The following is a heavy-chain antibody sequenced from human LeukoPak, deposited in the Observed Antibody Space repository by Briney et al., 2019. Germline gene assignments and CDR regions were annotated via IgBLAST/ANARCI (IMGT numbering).Heavy chain of an antibody. CDR3: ARDSGGGYSGYPTYYFDY. CDR2: IYYSGST. V-gene: IGHV4-59*13. CDR1: GGSFSGYY. J-gene: IGHJ4*02. D-gene: IGHD5-12*01. Sequence: SETLSLTCAVYGGSFSGYYWSWIRQPPGKGLEWIGYIYYSGSTNYNPSLKSRVTISVDTSKNQFSLKLSSVTAADTAVYYCARDSGGGYSGYPTYYFDYWGQGTLVTVSS.